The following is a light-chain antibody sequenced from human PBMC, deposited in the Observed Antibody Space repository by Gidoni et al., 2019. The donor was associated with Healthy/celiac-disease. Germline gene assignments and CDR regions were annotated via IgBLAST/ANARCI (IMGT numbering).Light chain of an antibody. J-gene: IGKJ1*01. CDR1: KSVSSN. Sequence: DIVMTQPPATLSVSPGERPTLSCRASKSVSSNLAWYQQKPGQAPRLLIYGASTRATGIPARFSGSGSGTEFTLTISSLQSEDFAVYYCQQYNNRPPWTFGQGTKVEIK. CDR2: GAS. V-gene: IGKV3-15*01. CDR3: QQYNNRPPWT.